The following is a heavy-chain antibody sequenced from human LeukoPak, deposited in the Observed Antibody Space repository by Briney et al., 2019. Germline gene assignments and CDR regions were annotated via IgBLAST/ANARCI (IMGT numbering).Heavy chain of an antibody. CDR1: GFTFSSYA. V-gene: IGHV3-23*01. CDR2: ISGSGGST. CDR3: AWGVVPAAIGDY. J-gene: IGHJ4*02. D-gene: IGHD2-2*02. Sequence: GGSLRLSCAASGFTFSSYAMSWVRQAPGKGLEWVSAISGSGGSTYYADSVKGRFTISRDNAKNSLYLQMNSLRAEDTAVYYCAWGVVPAAIGDYWGQGTLVTVSS.